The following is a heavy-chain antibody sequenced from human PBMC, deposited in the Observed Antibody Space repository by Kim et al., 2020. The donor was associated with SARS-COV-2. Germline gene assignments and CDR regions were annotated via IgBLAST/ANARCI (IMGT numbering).Heavy chain of an antibody. J-gene: IGHJ6*02. D-gene: IGHD3-3*01. CDR2: ISGSGGST. Sequence: GGSLRLSCAASGFTFSSYAMSWVRQAPGKGLEWVSAISGSGGSTYYADSVKGRFTISRDNSKNTLYLQMNSLRAEDTAVYYCAKDAVDELYYDFPYYYAMDVRCQGTTVTVSS. V-gene: IGHV3-23*01. CDR3: AKDAVDELYYDFPYYYAMDV. CDR1: GFTFSSYA.